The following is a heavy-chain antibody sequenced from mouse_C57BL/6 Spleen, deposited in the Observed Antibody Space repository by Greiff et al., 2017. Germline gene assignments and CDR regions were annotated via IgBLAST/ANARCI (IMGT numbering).Heavy chain of an antibody. V-gene: IGHV1-80*01. J-gene: IGHJ1*03. CDR1: GYAFSSYW. CDR3: ARLDYGSSYGYFDV. CDR2: IYPGDGDT. Sequence: QVQLQQSGAELVKPGASVKISCKASGYAFSSYWMNWVKQRPGKGLEWIGQIYPGDGDTNYNGKFKGKATLTADKSSSTAYMQLSSLTSEDSAVYFCARLDYGSSYGYFDVGGTGTTVTVSS. D-gene: IGHD1-1*01.